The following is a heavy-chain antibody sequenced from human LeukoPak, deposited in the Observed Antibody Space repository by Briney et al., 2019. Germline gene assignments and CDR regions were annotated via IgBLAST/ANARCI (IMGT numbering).Heavy chain of an antibody. D-gene: IGHD6-13*01. J-gene: IGHJ4*02. CDR1: GFTFRSYW. Sequence: GGSLRLSCAASGFTFRSYWMSWVRQAPGKGLEWVANIKEDGSGTFYVDSLKGRFTISRDNAKNSLYLQMRGLRAEDTAVYYCARVDGSSSCPDYWGQGTLVTVSS. V-gene: IGHV3-7*01. CDR2: IKEDGSGT. CDR3: ARVDGSSSCPDY.